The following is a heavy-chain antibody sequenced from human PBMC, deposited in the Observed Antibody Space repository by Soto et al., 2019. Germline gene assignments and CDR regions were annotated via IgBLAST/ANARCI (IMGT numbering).Heavy chain of an antibody. CDR2: ISYDGTNK. CDR1: GFTFSTSG. J-gene: IGHJ4*02. CDR3: AKPTTWYTSSLFDY. V-gene: IGHV3-30*18. D-gene: IGHD6-13*01. Sequence: QVQLVESGGGVVQPGRSLRLSCAASGFTFSTSGMHWVRQAPGKGLEWVAVISYDGTNKYYADSVKGRFTISRDNSENTLYLQMNRLRAEDTAVYYCAKPTTWYTSSLFDYWGQGTLVTVSS.